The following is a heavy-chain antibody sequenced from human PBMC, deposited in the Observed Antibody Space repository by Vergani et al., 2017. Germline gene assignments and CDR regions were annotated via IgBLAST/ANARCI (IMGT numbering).Heavy chain of an antibody. CDR1: GFTVSSNY. D-gene: IGHD5-12*01. Sequence: EVQLVETGGGLIQPGGSLRLSCAASGFTVSSNYMSWVRQAPGKGLEWVSSISSSSSYIYYADSVKGRFTISRDNAKNSLYLQMNSLRAEDTAVYYCARDIGEYSGYDDWGQGTMVTVSS. CDR3: ARDIGEYSGYDD. V-gene: IGHV3-21*01. J-gene: IGHJ3*01. CDR2: ISSSSSYI.